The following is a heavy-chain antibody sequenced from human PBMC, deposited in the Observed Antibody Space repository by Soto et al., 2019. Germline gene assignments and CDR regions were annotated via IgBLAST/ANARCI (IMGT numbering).Heavy chain of an antibody. D-gene: IGHD1-26*01. CDR2: IYPGDSDT. V-gene: IGHV5-51*01. CDR3: ARQALVVGAPTWPFDY. CDR1: GYSFTSYW. Sequence: PGESLKISCKGSGYSFTSYWIGWVRQMPGKGLEWMGIIYPGDSDTRYSPSFQGQVTISADKSISTAYLQWSSLKASDTAMYYCARQALVVGAPTWPFDYWGQGTLVTVAS. J-gene: IGHJ4*02.